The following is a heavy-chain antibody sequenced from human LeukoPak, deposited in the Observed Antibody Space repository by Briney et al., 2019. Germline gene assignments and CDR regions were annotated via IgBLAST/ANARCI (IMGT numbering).Heavy chain of an antibody. CDR2: ISGSGGST. J-gene: IGHJ4*02. D-gene: IGHD1-26*01. Sequence: PGGSLRLSCAASGFTFSSYAMSWVRQAPGEGLEWVSAISGSGGSTYYADSVKGRFTISRDNSKNTLYLQMNSLRAEDTAVYYCANCPIVGAEDTDIDYWGQGTLVTVSS. CDR3: ANCPIVGAEDTDIDY. CDR1: GFTFSSYA. V-gene: IGHV3-23*01.